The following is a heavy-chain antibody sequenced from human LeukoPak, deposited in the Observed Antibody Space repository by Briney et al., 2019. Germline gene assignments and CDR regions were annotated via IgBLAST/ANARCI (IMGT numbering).Heavy chain of an antibody. V-gene: IGHV3-21*04. CDR3: ARGGYYDTLTGYYTVDY. CDR2: ISHSSSYI. Sequence: GGSLRLSCAASGFTFSTYTMSWVRQAPGKGLEWVSSISHSSSYIFYLDSVKGRFTISRDNAENSLFLQMSSLGAKDTAVYYCARGGYYDTLTGYYTVDYWGQGTRVTVSS. CDR1: GFTFSTYT. J-gene: IGHJ4*02. D-gene: IGHD3-9*01.